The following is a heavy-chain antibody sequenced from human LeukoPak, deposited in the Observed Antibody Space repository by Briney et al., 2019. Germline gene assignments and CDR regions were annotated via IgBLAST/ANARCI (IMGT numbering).Heavy chain of an antibody. CDR2: IYTSGST. V-gene: IGHV4-4*07. CDR1: GGSISSYY. D-gene: IGHD6-19*01. Sequence: SETLCLTCTVSGGSISSYYWSWIRQPAGKGLEWIGRIYTSGSTNYNPSLKSRVTMSVDTSKNQFSLKLSSVTAADTAVYYCARVGGWLVGGYYFYGMDVWGQGPTVTVSS. J-gene: IGHJ6*02. CDR3: ARVGGWLVGGYYFYGMDV.